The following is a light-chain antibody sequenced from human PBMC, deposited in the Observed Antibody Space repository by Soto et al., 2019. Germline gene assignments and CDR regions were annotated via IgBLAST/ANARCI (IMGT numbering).Light chain of an antibody. CDR1: SSDVGAYNY. V-gene: IGLV2-8*01. J-gene: IGLJ1*01. CDR2: DVN. CDR3: ISYAGSDTYV. Sequence: QSVLTQPPSASGSPGQSVTISCTGTSSDVGAYNYVSWYQQHPAKAPKLMIYDVNKRPSGVHDRFSGSKSGNTASLTVSGLQADDEADYYCISYAGSDTYVFGTGTKVTVL.